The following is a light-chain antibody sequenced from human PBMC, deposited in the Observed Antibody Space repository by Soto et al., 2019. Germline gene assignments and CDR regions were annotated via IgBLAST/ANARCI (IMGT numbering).Light chain of an antibody. CDR3: CSSADTYTFV. Sequence: QSALTQPRSVSGSPGQSVTISCTGVSSDVGGSNHVSWYQHHPGKAPKLMIYDVNKRPSGVPDRFSGSKSGNTASLTISGRQAEDEADYYCCSSADTYTFVFGTGTKVTVL. CDR2: DVN. J-gene: IGLJ1*01. V-gene: IGLV2-11*01. CDR1: SSDVGGSNH.